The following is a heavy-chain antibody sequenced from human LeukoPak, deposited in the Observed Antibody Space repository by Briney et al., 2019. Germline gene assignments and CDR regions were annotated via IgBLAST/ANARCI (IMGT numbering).Heavy chain of an antibody. CDR2: IKHDGTYE. CDR3: ARIGHGWSYGGGLDP. V-gene: IGHV3-30*04. Sequence: PGGSLRLSCSASGFPFSLYSMQWVRQAPGKGLEWVAFIKHDGTYESHAGSVKGRFSISRDNSKNTLSLQMNSLRDEDTAMYYCARIGHGWSYGGGLDPWGQGTLVTVSS. D-gene: IGHD3-16*01. J-gene: IGHJ5*02. CDR1: GFPFSLYS.